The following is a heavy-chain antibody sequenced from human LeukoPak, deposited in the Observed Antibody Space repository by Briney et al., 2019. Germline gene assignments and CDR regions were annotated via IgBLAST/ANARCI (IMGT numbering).Heavy chain of an antibody. Sequence: GASLRLSCAASGFTFSSYAMSWVRQAPGKGLEWVSAISGSGGSTYYADSVKGRFTLSRDNSKNTLYLQMNSLRAEDTAVYYCAKQGRRAAYNWFYPWGQGTLVTVSS. CDR2: ISGSGGST. D-gene: IGHD3-10*01. CDR3: AKQGRRAAYNWFYP. J-gene: IGHJ5*02. CDR1: GFTFSSYA. V-gene: IGHV3-23*01.